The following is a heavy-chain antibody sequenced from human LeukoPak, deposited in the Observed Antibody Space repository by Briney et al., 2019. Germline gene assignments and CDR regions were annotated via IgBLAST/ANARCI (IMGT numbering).Heavy chain of an antibody. J-gene: IGHJ4*02. V-gene: IGHV3-7*01. CDR1: GFTFSSYW. CDR3: ASSWDYYDSSGYYGY. Sequence: PGGSLRLSCAASGFTFSSYWMSWVRQAPGKGLEWVANIKQDGSEKYYVDSVKGRFTISRDNAKNSLYLQMNSLRAEDTAVYYCASSWDYYDSSGYYGYWGQGTLVTVSS. CDR2: IKQDGSEK. D-gene: IGHD3-22*01.